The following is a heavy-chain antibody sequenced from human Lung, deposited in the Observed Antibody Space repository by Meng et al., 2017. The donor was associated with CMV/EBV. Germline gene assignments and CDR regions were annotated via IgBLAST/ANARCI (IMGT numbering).Heavy chain of an antibody. Sequence: SXTLSLXCSVSGASITYNTYFWDWLRQPPGKGLEWIGSIPYGGSTLYNSSLKSRVSISLDASESQVTLRLNSVTAADTAVYYCARIFPSDYYKYDLDVWGQGTTVTVSS. D-gene: IGHD3-3*01. CDR3: ARIFPSDYYKYDLDV. CDR2: IPYGGST. V-gene: IGHV4-39*06. CDR1: GASITYNTYF. J-gene: IGHJ6*03.